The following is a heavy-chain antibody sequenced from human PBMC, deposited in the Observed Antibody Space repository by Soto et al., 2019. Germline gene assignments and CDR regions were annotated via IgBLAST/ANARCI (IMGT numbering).Heavy chain of an antibody. CDR3: ARELGGYSSMDV. V-gene: IGHV1-69*13. J-gene: IGHJ6*02. D-gene: IGHD5-18*01. CDR2: IIPIFGTA. Sequence: SVKVSCKASGGTFSSYAISWVRQAPGQGLEWMGGIIPIFGTANYAQKFQGRVTITADESTSTAYMELSSLKSEDTAVYYCARELGGYSSMDVWGQGTTVTVSS. CDR1: GGTFSSYA.